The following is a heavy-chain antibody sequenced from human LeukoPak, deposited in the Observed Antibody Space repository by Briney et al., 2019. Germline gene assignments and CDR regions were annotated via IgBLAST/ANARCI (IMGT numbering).Heavy chain of an antibody. V-gene: IGHV3-15*01. CDR1: GVTLTSAW. D-gene: IGHD3-3*01. CDR2: IKGKTAAGAP. J-gene: IGHJ4*02. Sequence: GGSLRLSCAVSGVTLTSAWMSWVRQAPGKGLEWVGRIKGKTAAGAPDYVASVKGRFTISRDDSKNTLFLQMNSLKTEDTAVYYCLTGDYGFWSGFYSPNHYFDYWGQGTLVTVSS. CDR3: LTGDYGFWSGFYSPNHYFDY.